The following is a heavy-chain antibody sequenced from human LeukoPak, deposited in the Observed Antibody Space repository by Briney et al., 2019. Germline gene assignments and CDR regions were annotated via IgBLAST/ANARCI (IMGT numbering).Heavy chain of an antibody. CDR3: THLNWNWASGNYYSYYYMDV. CDR1: GFSLSTSGVG. CDR2: IYWDDDK. V-gene: IGHV2-5*02. Sequence: EFGPTLVNPTQTLTLTCTFSGFSLSTSGVGVGWIRQPPGKALEWFALIYWDDDKRYSPSLKSRLTITKDTSKNQVVLTMTNMDPVDTATYYCTHLNWNWASGNYYSYYYMDVWGKGTTVTVSS. J-gene: IGHJ6*03. D-gene: IGHD1-7*01.